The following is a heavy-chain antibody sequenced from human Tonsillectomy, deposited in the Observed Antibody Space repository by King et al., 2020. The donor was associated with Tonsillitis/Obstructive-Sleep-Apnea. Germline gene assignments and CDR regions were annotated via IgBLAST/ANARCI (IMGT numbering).Heavy chain of an antibody. J-gene: IGHJ5*02. CDR3: GRDLSSSPYNWFDP. V-gene: IGHV4-4*07. CDR2: IDTSGNT. Sequence: VQLQESGPGLVKPSETLSLTCTVSGGSISSYYWSWIRQPAGKGLEWIGLIDTSGNTNYNPSLKTRVTMSVDTSKNQFSLKLSSVTAADTAVYYCGRDLSSSPYNWFDPWGQGILVTVSS. D-gene: IGHD6-13*01. CDR1: GGSISSYY.